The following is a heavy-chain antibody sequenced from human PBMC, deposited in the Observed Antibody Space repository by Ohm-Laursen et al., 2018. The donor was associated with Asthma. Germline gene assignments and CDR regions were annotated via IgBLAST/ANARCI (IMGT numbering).Heavy chain of an antibody. V-gene: IGHV3-30*03. D-gene: IGHD1-1*01. CDR1: GFTFRSYG. CDR3: AVRTTSAGFDV. Sequence: SLRLSCAAAGFTFRSYGMYWVRQAPGKGLEWVAAISYDGSLKFYGDSVKGRFTISRDNAKNSLYLQMNSLRAQDTAVYYCAVRTTSAGFDVWGQGTTVTVSS. CDR2: ISYDGSLK. J-gene: IGHJ6*02.